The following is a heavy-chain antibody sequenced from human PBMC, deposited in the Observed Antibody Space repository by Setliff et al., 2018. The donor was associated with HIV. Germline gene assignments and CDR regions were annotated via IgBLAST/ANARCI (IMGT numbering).Heavy chain of an antibody. V-gene: IGHV4-61*09. D-gene: IGHD2-15*01. J-gene: IGHJ2*01. CDR2: IYIDGTP. CDR3: ARHLSRQSGGFWFLDL. Sequence: NPSETLSLTCSVSGGSISSGSYYWNWIRQPAGKQLEWIGHIYIDGTPNYNPSLKSRVTISVDTSKNQFSLRLSSVTAADTAVYYCARHLSRQSGGFWFLDLWGRGTLVTVSS. CDR1: GGSISSGSYY.